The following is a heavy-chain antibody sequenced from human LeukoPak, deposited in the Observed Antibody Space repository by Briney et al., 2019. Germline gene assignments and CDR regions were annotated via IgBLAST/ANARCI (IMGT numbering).Heavy chain of an antibody. Sequence: GGSLRLFCAASEFTFSSYSMNWVRQAPGKGLEWVSSISSSSSYIYYADSVKGRFTISRDNAKNSLYLQMNSLRAEDTAVYYCARGSSWNSYGDFDYWGQGTLVTVSS. CDR1: EFTFSSYS. D-gene: IGHD4-17*01. J-gene: IGHJ4*02. V-gene: IGHV3-21*01. CDR2: ISSSSSYI. CDR3: ARGSSWNSYGDFDY.